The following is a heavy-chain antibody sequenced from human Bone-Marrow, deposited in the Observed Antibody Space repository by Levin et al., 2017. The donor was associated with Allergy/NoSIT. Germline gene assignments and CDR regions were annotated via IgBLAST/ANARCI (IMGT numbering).Heavy chain of an antibody. CDR2: INHSGST. Sequence: SETLSLTCAVYGGSFSGYYWSWIRQPPGKGLEWIGEINHSGSTNYNPSLKSRVTISVDTSKNQFSLKLSSVTAADTAVYYCARGRNIVVVTALVYWGQGTLVTVSS. CDR1: GGSFSGYY. V-gene: IGHV4-34*01. D-gene: IGHD2-21*02. J-gene: IGHJ4*02. CDR3: ARGRNIVVVTALVY.